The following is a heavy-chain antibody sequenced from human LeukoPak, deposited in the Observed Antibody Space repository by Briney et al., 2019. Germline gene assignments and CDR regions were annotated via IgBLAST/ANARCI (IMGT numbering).Heavy chain of an antibody. V-gene: IGHV3-30*18. CDR2: ISYDGSNK. Sequence: PGGSLRLSCAASGFTFSSYGMHWVRQAPGKGLEWVAVISYDGSNKYYADSVKGRFTISRDNSKNTLYLQMNGLRAEDTAVYYCAKGVAGIHYFDYWGQGTLVTVSS. CDR1: GFTFSSYG. CDR3: AKGVAGIHYFDY. J-gene: IGHJ4*02. D-gene: IGHD6-19*01.